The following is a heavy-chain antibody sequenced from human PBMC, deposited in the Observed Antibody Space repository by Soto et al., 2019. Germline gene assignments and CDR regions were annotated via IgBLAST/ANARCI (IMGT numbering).Heavy chain of an antibody. Sequence: GGSLRLSCAASGFPFSIYSMNLVRQAPGKGLEWVSSISSSSSYIYYADSVKGRFTISRDNDKNSLYLQMNSPRAEDTAVYYCARENFAGSGPVWGQGTTVTVSS. V-gene: IGHV3-21*01. J-gene: IGHJ6*02. CDR1: GFPFSIYS. CDR3: ARENFAGSGPV. D-gene: IGHD3-10*01. CDR2: ISSSSSYI.